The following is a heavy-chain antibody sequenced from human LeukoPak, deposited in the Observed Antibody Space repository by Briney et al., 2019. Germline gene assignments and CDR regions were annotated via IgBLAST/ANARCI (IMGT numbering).Heavy chain of an antibody. Sequence: PSETLSLTCIVSGGSLNSPNFYWGWIRQSPGKGLEWIATIYYTGTTYYNPSLKSRLTISVDKSKNQFSLKVTSVTAADTAVYYCARHDYYGSLNWFDPWGQGTLITVSS. CDR2: IYYTGTT. V-gene: IGHV4-39*01. CDR1: GGSLNSPNFY. D-gene: IGHD3-10*01. CDR3: ARHDYYGSLNWFDP. J-gene: IGHJ5*02.